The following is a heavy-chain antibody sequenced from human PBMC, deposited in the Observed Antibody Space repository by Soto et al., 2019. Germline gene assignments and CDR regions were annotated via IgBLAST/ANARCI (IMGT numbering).Heavy chain of an antibody. D-gene: IGHD2-15*01. CDR3: AKEGQYSHFDY. CDR2: INDSGTGT. V-gene: IGHV3-23*01. Sequence: GGSLRLSCAASGFTFGSYAIAWVRQAPGKGLEWVSSINDSGTGTYYADSVKGRFTISRDNSKNTLYLQMDSLRAKDTAIYYCAKEGQYSHFDYWGQGTLVTVSS. J-gene: IGHJ4*02. CDR1: GFTFGSYA.